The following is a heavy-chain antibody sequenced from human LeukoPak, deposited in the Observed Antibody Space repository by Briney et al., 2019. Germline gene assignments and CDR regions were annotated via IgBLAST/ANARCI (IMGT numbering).Heavy chain of an antibody. D-gene: IGHD1-26*01. Sequence: GASVKVSCKASGYTFTVYYMHWLRQAPGQGLEWMGRVNPNNGGTNYAQNFQGRVTMTRDTSISTAYMELSSLISDDTAVYYCASQNMEWELLAFGYWGQGTLVTVSS. J-gene: IGHJ4*02. V-gene: IGHV1-2*06. CDR1: GYTFTVYY. CDR3: ASQNMEWELLAFGY. CDR2: VNPNNGGT.